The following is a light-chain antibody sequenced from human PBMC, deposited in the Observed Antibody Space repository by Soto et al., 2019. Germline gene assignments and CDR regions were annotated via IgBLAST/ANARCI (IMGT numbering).Light chain of an antibody. V-gene: IGLV2-14*01. J-gene: IGLJ1*01. CDR3: SSYTSDSSYV. CDR2: AVS. CDR1: SSDVGGYDY. Sequence: QSVLTQPASVSGSPGQSITISCTGTSSDVGGYDYVSWYQQHPGKAPQLMIYAVSNRPSGVSNRFSASKSGNTASLFISGLQAEDEADYYCSSYTSDSSYVFGSGTKVTVL.